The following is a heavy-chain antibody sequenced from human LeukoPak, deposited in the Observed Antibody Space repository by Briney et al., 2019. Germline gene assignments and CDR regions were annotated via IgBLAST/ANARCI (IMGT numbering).Heavy chain of an antibody. J-gene: IGHJ6*03. Sequence: PSETLSLTCTVSGGSISSYYWSWIRQPPGKGLEWIGCVYYSGSTNYNPSLKSRVTISVDTSKSQFSLKLSSVTAADTAVYYCARSGGYSYGSYYCFMDVWGKGTTVTVSS. D-gene: IGHD5-18*01. CDR1: GGSISSYY. CDR2: VYYSGST. CDR3: ARSGGYSYGSYYCFMDV. V-gene: IGHV4-59*01.